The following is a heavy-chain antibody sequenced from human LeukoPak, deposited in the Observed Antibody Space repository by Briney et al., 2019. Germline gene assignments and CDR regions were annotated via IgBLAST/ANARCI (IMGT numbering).Heavy chain of an antibody. CDR3: ARDFSSKNWFDT. CDR1: GGSISSYY. Sequence: SETLSLTCTVSGGSISSYYWSWIRQPPGKGLEWIGYIYYSGSTNYNPSLKSRVTISVDTSKNQFSLKLSSVTAADTAIYYCARDFSSKNWFDTWGQGTLVTVSS. V-gene: IGHV4-59*12. D-gene: IGHD2/OR15-2a*01. CDR2: IYYSGST. J-gene: IGHJ5*02.